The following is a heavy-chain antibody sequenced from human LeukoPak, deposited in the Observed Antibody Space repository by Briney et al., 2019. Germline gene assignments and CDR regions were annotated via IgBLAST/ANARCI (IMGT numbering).Heavy chain of an antibody. Sequence: GASVTVSCKASGYTFTSYDINWVRQATGQGLEWMGWMNPNSGNTGYAQKFQGRVTITRNTSISTAYMELSSLRSEDTAVYYCARASHSGWYERLLGGAYYYYMDVWGKGTTVTVSS. CDR3: ARASHSGWYERLLGGAYYYYMDV. CDR1: GYTFTSYD. CDR2: MNPNSGNT. J-gene: IGHJ6*03. D-gene: IGHD6-19*01. V-gene: IGHV1-8*01.